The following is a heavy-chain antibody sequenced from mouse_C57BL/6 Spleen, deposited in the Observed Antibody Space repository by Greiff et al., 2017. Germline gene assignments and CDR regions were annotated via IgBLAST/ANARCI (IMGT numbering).Heavy chain of an antibody. CDR1: GYTFTSYW. CDR3: ARGHFHYYGSSYWYFDV. D-gene: IGHD1-1*01. Sequence: VQLQQPGAELVKPGASVKMSCKASGYTFTSYWITWVKQRPGQGLEWIGDIYPGSGSTNYNEKFKSKATLTVDTSSSTAYMQLSSLTSEDSAVYYCARGHFHYYGSSYWYFDVWGTGTTVTVSS. CDR2: IYPGSGST. V-gene: IGHV1-55*01. J-gene: IGHJ1*03.